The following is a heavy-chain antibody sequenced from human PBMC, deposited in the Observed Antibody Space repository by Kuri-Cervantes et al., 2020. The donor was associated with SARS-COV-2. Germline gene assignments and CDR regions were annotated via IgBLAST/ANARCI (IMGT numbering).Heavy chain of an antibody. V-gene: IGHV3-30*18. J-gene: IGHJ4*02. CDR2: ISYDGSNK. CDR3: AKAPLLASSGNYCDY. CDR1: GFTFSSYG. D-gene: IGHD1-26*01. Sequence: GESLKISCAASGFTFSSYGMHWVRQAPGKGLEWVAVISYDGSNKYYADSVKGRFTISRDNSKNTLYLQMNSLRAEDTAVYYCAKAPLLASSGNYCDYWGQGTLVTVSS.